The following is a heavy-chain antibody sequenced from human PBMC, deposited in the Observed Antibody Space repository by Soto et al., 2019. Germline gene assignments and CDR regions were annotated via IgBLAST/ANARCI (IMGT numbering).Heavy chain of an antibody. V-gene: IGHV1-69*13. CDR1: GGTFSSYA. D-gene: IGHD4-17*01. Sequence: SVKVSCKASGGTFSSYAISWVRQAPGQGLEWMGGIIPIFATPNYAQKFQGRVTITADESTGTAYMELSSLRSEDTAVCYCARDYYGGLYTLDVWGQGTTVTVSS. J-gene: IGHJ6*02. CDR3: ARDYYGGLYTLDV. CDR2: IIPIFATP.